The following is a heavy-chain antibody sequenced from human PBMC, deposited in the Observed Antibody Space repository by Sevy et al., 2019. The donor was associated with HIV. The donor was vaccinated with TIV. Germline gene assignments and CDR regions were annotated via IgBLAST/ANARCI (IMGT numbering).Heavy chain of an antibody. J-gene: IGHJ4*02. CDR3: VRTVTGTFRYDDY. V-gene: IGHV3-48*01. Sequence: GGSLRLSCAASGFVFNTYSMNWVRQAPGTGLEWLSYMNRDGGAISYADSVKGRFTISRDNAKNSLHLQMNSLRAEDTAVYYCVRTVTGTFRYDDYWGQGTLVTVSS. D-gene: IGHD3-16*02. CDR1: GFVFNTYS. CDR2: MNRDGGAI.